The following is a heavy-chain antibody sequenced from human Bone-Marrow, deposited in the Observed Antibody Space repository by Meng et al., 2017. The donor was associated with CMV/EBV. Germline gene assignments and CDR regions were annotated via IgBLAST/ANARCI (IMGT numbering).Heavy chain of an antibody. J-gene: IGHJ4*02. CDR2: IIPIFGTA. CDR3: ARIGYSSSSEDY. V-gene: IGHV1-69*05. CDR1: GGTFSSYA. Sequence: SVKVSCKASGGTFSSYAISWVRQAPGQGLEWMGGIIPIFGTANYAQKFQGRVTITTDESTSTAYMELSSLRSEDTAVYYCARIGYSSSSEDYWGQGTLVTVSS. D-gene: IGHD6-6*01.